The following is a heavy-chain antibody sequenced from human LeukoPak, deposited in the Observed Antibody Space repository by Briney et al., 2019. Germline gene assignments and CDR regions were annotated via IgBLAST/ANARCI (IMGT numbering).Heavy chain of an antibody. CDR1: GGSISSYY. CDR2: IYFTGST. Sequence: SETLSLTCTVSGGSISSYYWSWIRQPPGKGLEWIGYIYFTGSTNYNPSLRSRVTMSVDTSNNQFSLKLSSVTAADTAVYYCARRYCTDGVCYLVSWGQGTLVTVSS. D-gene: IGHD2-8*01. V-gene: IGHV4-59*12. J-gene: IGHJ5*02. CDR3: ARRYCTDGVCYLVS.